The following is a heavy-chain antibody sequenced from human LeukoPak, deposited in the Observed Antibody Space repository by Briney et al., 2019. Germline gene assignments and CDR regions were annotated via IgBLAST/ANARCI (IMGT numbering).Heavy chain of an antibody. V-gene: IGHV4-34*01. CDR2: INHSGST. Sequence: GSLRLSCAASGFTVSTTYMSWVRQPPGKGLEWIGEINHSGSTKYNPSLESRVSISLDTSKNHFSLRLSSVTAADTAVYYCARRVAFDIWGQGTMVTVSS. J-gene: IGHJ3*02. CDR1: GFTVSTTY. CDR3: ARRVAFDI.